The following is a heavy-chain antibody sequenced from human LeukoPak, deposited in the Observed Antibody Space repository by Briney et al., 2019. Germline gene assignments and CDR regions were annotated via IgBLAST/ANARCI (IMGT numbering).Heavy chain of an antibody. Sequence: GGSLRLSCAASGFTFSSYGMHWVRQAPGKGLEWVAVISYDGSNKYYADSVKGRFTISRDNSKNTLYLQMNSLRAEDTAVYYCARDPNVLLWFGESSHFDYWGQGTLVTVSS. V-gene: IGHV3-30*19. CDR2: ISYDGSNK. D-gene: IGHD3-10*01. CDR3: ARDPNVLLWFGESSHFDY. J-gene: IGHJ4*02. CDR1: GFTFSSYG.